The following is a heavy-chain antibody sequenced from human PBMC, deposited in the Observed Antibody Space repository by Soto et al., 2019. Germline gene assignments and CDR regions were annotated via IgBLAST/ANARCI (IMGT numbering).Heavy chain of an antibody. CDR2: INPNSGGT. J-gene: IGHJ4*02. CDR3: ARVGIYGLTGFDY. CDR1: GYTFTGYY. V-gene: IGHV1-2*04. D-gene: IGHD3-10*01. Sequence: AASVKVSCKASGYTFTGYYMHWVRQAPGQGLEWMGWINPNSGGTNYAQKFQGWVTMTRDTSISTAYMELSRLRSDDTAVYYCARVGIYGLTGFDYWGQGTLVTVSS.